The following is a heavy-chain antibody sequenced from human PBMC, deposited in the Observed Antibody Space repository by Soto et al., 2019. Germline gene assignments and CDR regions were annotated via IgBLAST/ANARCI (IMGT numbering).Heavy chain of an antibody. D-gene: IGHD2-2*01. Sequence: SETLSLTCTVSGGSISSYYWSWIRQPPGKGLEWIGYIYYSGSTNYNPSLKSRVTISVDTSKNQFSLNLTSVTAADTAVYYCARHGTSLIKMPMWGQGTLVTVSS. CDR2: IYYSGST. CDR1: GGSISSYY. CDR3: ARHGTSLIKMPM. V-gene: IGHV4-59*08. J-gene: IGHJ4*02.